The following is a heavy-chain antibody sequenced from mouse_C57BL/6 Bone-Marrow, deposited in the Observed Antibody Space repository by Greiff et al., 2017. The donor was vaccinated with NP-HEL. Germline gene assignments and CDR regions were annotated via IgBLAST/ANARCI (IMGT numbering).Heavy chain of an antibody. J-gene: IGHJ2*01. CDR1: GFTFSDYY. CDR2: ISNGGGST. Sequence: EVQGVESGGGLVQPGGSLKLSCAASGFTFSDYYMYWVRQTPEKRLEWVAYISNGGGSTYYPDTVKGRFTIARDNAKNTLYLQMSRLKSEDTAMYYCARLGGNYFIFDYWGQGTTLTVSS. CDR3: ARLGGNYFIFDY. D-gene: IGHD2-1*01. V-gene: IGHV5-12*01.